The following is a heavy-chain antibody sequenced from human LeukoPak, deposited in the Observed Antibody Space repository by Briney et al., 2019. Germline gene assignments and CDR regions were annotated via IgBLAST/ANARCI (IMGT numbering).Heavy chain of an antibody. D-gene: IGHD6-13*01. J-gene: IGHJ5*02. CDR1: GFKFEDYG. CDR2: XNWNGDTI. Sequence: GGSLRLSCAASGFKFEDYGMGWVRQSPGKGLEWVSXXNWNGDTITYADSXKGRFTISRDNAKDSLYLQMNSLRAEDTALYHXAXXXIGSXXXXXFDPWGQGTLVTVSS. CDR3: AXXXIGSXXXXXFDP. V-gene: IGHV3-20*01.